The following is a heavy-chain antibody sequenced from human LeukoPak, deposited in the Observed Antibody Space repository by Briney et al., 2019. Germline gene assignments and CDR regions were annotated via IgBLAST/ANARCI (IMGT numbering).Heavy chain of an antibody. CDR1: GGYFTSADNY. CDR3: ARGELLYDY. Sequence: PSQTLSLTCTVSGGYFTSADNYCSWIRQPPGKGLEWIGYIHYSGSTFYNPSLKSRVTMSVDTSKNQFSLKLNSVTAADTAVYYCARGELLYDYWGQGTLVTVSS. J-gene: IGHJ4*02. D-gene: IGHD2-15*01. CDR2: IHYSGST. V-gene: IGHV4-30-4*01.